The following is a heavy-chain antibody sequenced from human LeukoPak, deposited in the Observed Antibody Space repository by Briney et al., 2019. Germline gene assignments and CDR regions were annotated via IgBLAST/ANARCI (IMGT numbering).Heavy chain of an antibody. Sequence: GGSLRLSCAASRLIFSSYWMHWVRQAPGKGLVWVSRINSDGSSTIYADSVKGRFTISRDYAKNTVYLQMNSLRVDDTAVYYCAGHYGSGRYHYYYMDVWGRGTTVTVS. J-gene: IGHJ6*03. V-gene: IGHV3-74*01. CDR1: RLIFSSYW. CDR3: AGHYGSGRYHYYYMDV. D-gene: IGHD3-10*01. CDR2: INSDGSST.